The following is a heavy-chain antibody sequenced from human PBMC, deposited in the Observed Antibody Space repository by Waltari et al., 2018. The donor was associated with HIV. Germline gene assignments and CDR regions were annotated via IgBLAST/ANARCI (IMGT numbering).Heavy chain of an antibody. Sequence: QVQLQESGPGLVKPSETLSLTCTVSGGSISSYYWSWIRQPPGKGLEWIGYIYYSGSTNYNPSLKSRVTISVDTSKNQFSLKLSSVTAADTAVYYCARGVDYRRFDYWGQGTLVTVSS. V-gene: IGHV4-59*01. CDR3: ARGVDYRRFDY. CDR1: GGSISSYY. J-gene: IGHJ4*02. CDR2: IYYSGST. D-gene: IGHD4-4*01.